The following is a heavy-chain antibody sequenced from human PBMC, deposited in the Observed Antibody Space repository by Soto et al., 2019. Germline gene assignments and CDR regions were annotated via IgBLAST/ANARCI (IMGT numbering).Heavy chain of an antibody. CDR3: AREGSSWSYYYYGMDV. J-gene: IGHJ6*02. V-gene: IGHV1-3*01. D-gene: IGHD6-13*01. Sequence: QVQLVQSGAEVKKPGASVKVSCKASGYTFTSYAMHWVRQAPGQRLEWMGWVNAGNGNTKYSQKFKGRVTITRDTSESTAYMELSSLRSEDTAVYYCAREGSSWSYYYYGMDVWGQGTTVTVSS. CDR1: GYTFTSYA. CDR2: VNAGNGNT.